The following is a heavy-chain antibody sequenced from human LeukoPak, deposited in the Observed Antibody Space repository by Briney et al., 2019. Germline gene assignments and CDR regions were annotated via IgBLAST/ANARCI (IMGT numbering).Heavy chain of an antibody. V-gene: IGHV3-11*04. J-gene: IGHJ5*01. CDR2: ITNSGRST. Sequence: PGGSLRLSCEASGFSLSTYFLSWIRQAPGKGLEWVSYITNSGRSTKYADAVKGRFTISRDNAKQSVYLEMTDLRAEDTAVYYCARDASGYYNVLDSWGQGTLVTVSS. CDR1: GFSLSTYF. D-gene: IGHD3-3*01. CDR3: ARDASGYYNVLDS.